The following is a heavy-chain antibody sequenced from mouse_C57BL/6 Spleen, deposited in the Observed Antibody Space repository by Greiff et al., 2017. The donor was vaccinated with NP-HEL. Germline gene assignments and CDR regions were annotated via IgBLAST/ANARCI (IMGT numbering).Heavy chain of an antibody. V-gene: IGHV5-4*01. J-gene: IGHJ4*01. CDR3: AREDYYDYAMDY. CDR1: GFTFSSYA. CDR2: ISDGGSYT. D-gene: IGHD1-1*01. Sequence: EVKLVESGGGLVKPGGSLKLSCAASGFTFSSYAMSWVRQTPEKRLEWVATISDGGSYTYYPDNVKGRFTISRDNAKNNLYLQMSHLKSEDTAMYYCAREDYYDYAMDYWGQGTSVTVSS.